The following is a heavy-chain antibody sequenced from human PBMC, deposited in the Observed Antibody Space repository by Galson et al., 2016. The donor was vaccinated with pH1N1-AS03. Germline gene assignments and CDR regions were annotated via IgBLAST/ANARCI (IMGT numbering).Heavy chain of an antibody. V-gene: IGHV2-5*02. J-gene: IGHJ4*02. Sequence: PALVKPTQTLTLTCTFSGFSLSTGGVHVAWIRQPPGKTLEWLALIFWDGETSPSPSLGSRLTITNDTSKNQVLLRMTNMDPMDTATYYCARSTHVNEGLDYWGQGALVTVSS. D-gene: IGHD2-8*01. CDR3: ARSTHVNEGLDY. CDR2: IFWDGET. CDR1: GFSLSTGGVH.